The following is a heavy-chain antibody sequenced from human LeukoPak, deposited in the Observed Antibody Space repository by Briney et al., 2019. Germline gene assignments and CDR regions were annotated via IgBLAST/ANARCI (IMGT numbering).Heavy chain of an antibody. J-gene: IGHJ4*02. Sequence: SGGSLRFSCAASGFTFSSYWMHWVRQAPGKGLVRVSRISPDGSTTGHADSVKGRFTTSRDNAKNTLFLQMNSLRAEDTAVYYCTRDFDFSSAIWGQGTLVTVSS. CDR1: GFTFSSYW. D-gene: IGHD3-3*01. V-gene: IGHV3-74*01. CDR2: ISPDGSTT. CDR3: TRDFDFSSAI.